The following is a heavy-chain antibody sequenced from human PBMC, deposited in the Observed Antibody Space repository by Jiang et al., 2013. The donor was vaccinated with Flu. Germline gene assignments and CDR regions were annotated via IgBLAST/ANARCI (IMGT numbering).Heavy chain of an antibody. J-gene: IGHJ6*02. D-gene: IGHD6-13*01. CDR3: ARVCIAAAGYIYYYYYYGMDV. Sequence: LLKPSETLSLTCAVYGGSFSGYYWSWIRQPPGKGLEWIGEISHSGSTNYNPSLKSRVTISVDTSKNQFSLKLSSVTAADTAVYYCARVCIAAAGYIYYYYYYGMDVWGQGTTVTVSS. CDR2: ISHSGST. V-gene: IGHV4-34*01. CDR1: GGSFSGYY.